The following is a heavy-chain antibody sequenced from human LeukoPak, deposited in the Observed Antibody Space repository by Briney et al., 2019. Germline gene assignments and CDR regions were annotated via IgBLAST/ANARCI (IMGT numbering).Heavy chain of an antibody. CDR1: GFTFSSYS. V-gene: IGHV3-21*01. J-gene: IGHJ4*02. D-gene: IGHD5-18*01. CDR2: ISSSSSYI. CDR3: ARVIADTAMAPDY. Sequence: GGSLRLSCAASGFTFSSYSMNWVRQAPGKGLEWVSSISSSSSYIYYADSVKGRFTISRDNAKNSLYLQMNSLRAEDTAVYYCARVIADTAMAPDYWGQGTLVTVSS.